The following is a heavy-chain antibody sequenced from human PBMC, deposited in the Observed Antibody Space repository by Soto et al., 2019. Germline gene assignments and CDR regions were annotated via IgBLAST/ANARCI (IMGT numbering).Heavy chain of an antibody. Sequence: EVQLVESGGGLVEPGGSLRLSCAVSGFAVNYMSWVRQAAGKGLEWLSVIYSGGSTYYADSVRGRFIISRDKSKNTLYLQMNCLRVEDTALYYCAIEGSDHWGQGTLVTVSS. CDR1: GFAVNY. CDR3: AIEGSDH. CDR2: IYSGGST. V-gene: IGHV3-66*01. J-gene: IGHJ4*02.